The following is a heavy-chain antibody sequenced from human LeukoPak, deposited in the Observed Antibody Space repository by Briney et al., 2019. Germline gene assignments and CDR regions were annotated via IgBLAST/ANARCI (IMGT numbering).Heavy chain of an antibody. Sequence: GGSLRLSCAASGFTFSIYAMSWVRQAPGKGPEWVSAISGSGGTAYYADSVKGRFTISRDNSKNTLYLQMNSLRAEDTAVYYCAKKGYYDGSGYYMYYFDHWGQGTLVTVSS. J-gene: IGHJ4*02. CDR3: AKKGYYDGSGYYMYYFDH. V-gene: IGHV3-23*01. D-gene: IGHD3-22*01. CDR2: ISGSGGTA. CDR1: GFTFSIYA.